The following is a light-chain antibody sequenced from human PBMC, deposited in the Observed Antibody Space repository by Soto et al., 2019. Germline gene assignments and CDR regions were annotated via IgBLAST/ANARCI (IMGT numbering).Light chain of an antibody. CDR3: QQSYSTPFT. CDR2: AAS. J-gene: IGKJ5*01. Sequence: GDRVTITCRSSEDISTWLAWYQQKPGKAPKLLIYAASSLQSGFPSRFSGSGSGTDFTLTISSLQPEDFATYYCQQSYSTPFTFDQGTRLEIK. CDR1: EDISTW. V-gene: IGKV1-39*01.